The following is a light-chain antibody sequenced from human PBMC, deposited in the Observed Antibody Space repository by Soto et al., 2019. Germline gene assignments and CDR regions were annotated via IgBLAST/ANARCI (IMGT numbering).Light chain of an antibody. CDR1: SSDVGGYNY. Sequence: QSALTQPASVSGSPGQSITISCTGTSSDVGGYNYVSWYQQHPGKATKLMIYDVSNLPSGVSNRFSGSKSGNTASLTISGLQAEDEADYYCSSYTSSSTVVFGGGTKLTVL. CDR3: SSYTSSSTVV. V-gene: IGLV2-14*01. J-gene: IGLJ2*01. CDR2: DVS.